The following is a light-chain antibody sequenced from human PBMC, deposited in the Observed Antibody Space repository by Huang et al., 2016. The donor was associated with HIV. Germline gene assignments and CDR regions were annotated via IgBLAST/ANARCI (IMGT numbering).Light chain of an antibody. V-gene: IGKV2-28*01. CDR3: MQALQTPLT. CDR2: VAS. CDR1: QSLLHRNGNNY. J-gene: IGKJ4*01. Sequence: DIVMTQSPLSLSVNPGEPASISCRSSQSLLHRNGNNYLDWYLQKPGQSPQLLSYVASSRASGIPDRFNGSGSGTDFTLKISRVEAEDVGVYYCMQALQTPLTFGGGTKVEVK.